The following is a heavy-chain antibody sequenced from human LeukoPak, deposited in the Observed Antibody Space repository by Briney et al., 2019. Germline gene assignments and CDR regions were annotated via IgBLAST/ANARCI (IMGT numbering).Heavy chain of an antibody. D-gene: IGHD1-7*01. V-gene: IGHV3-43*02. J-gene: IGHJ4*02. CDR2: NSWDGAST. Sequence: PGGSLRLSCSASGFSLDDYAMNWVRQGPGKGLEWVSLNSWDGASTYYADSVKGRFTISRDNSKNSLYLQMNSLRTEDTALYYCAKDGNSEHFDYWGQGTLVTVSS. CDR3: AKDGNSEHFDY. CDR1: GFSLDDYA.